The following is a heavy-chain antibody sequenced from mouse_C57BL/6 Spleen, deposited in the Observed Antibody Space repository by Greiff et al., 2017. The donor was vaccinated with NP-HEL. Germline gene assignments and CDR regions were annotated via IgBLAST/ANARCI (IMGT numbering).Heavy chain of an antibody. CDR2: IFPGSGST. Sequence: QVQLQQSGPELVKPGASVKISCKASGYTFTDYYINWVKQRPGQGLEWIGWIFPGSGSTYYNEKFKGKATLTVDKSSSTAYLLLSSLTSEDAAVYFGARDYGSSTEYMDVWGTGTTVTVSS. V-gene: IGHV1-75*01. J-gene: IGHJ1*03. CDR3: ARDYGSSTEYMDV. CDR1: GYTFTDYY. D-gene: IGHD1-1*01.